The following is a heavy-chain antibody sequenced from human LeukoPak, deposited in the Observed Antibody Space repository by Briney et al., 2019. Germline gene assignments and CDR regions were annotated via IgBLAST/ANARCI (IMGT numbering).Heavy chain of an antibody. V-gene: IGHV3-33*01. CDR3: ARDLGATYYGMDV. J-gene: IGHJ6*02. D-gene: IGHD1-26*01. CDR2: IWYDGNNK. Sequence: GGSLRLSCAASGFTFSSYGMHWVRQAPGKGLEWVAVIWYDGNNKYYADSVKGRLTISRDNSKNTLYLQVNSLRAEDTAVYYCARDLGATYYGMDVWGQGTTVTVSS. CDR1: GFTFSSYG.